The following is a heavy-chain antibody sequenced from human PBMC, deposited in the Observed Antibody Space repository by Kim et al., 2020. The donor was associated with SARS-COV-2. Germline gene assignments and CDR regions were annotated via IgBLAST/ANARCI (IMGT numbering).Heavy chain of an antibody. Sequence: GESLRLSCTASGFSFSDYAMNWVRQAPGKGLEWVSAIRGSGSSAYYADSVKGRFTVSRDNSKNTLYLQMNSLRVEDTAKYFCAKVPLYGSGSVDYWGQGTLVTVSS. J-gene: IGHJ4*02. CDR2: IRGSGSSA. CDR3: AKVPLYGSGSVDY. CDR1: GFSFSDYA. D-gene: IGHD3-10*01. V-gene: IGHV3-23*01.